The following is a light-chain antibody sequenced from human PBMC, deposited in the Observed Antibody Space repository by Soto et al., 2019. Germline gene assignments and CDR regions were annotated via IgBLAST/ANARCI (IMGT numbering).Light chain of an antibody. J-gene: IGKJ2*01. CDR2: DAS. V-gene: IGKV3-11*01. CDR1: QSVSSY. CDR3: QQRSNWPYT. Sequence: DIVLTQSPATLSLSPGERATLSCRASQSVSSYLAWYQQNPGQAPRLLIYDASNRATGIPARFSGSGSGTDFTLTISILEPEDFAVYYCQQRSNWPYTFGQGTKLEIK.